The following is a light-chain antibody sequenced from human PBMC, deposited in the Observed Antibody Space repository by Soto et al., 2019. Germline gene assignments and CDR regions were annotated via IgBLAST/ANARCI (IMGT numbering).Light chain of an antibody. CDR1: QTVSSNY. CDR3: QQRNDWPIT. J-gene: IGKJ5*01. Sequence: EIILTQSPDTLSLSPGERATLSCRASQTVSSNYLAWCQQRPGQAPRLLIYGASTRAAGIPDRFSGSGSGTDFTLAINRLEPDDFAVYYCQQRNDWPITFGQGTRLEI. V-gene: IGKV3D-20*02. CDR2: GAS.